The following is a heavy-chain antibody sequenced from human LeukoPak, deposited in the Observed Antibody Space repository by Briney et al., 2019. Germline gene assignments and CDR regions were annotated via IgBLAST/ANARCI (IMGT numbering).Heavy chain of an antibody. CDR2: IIPIYPTT. Sequence: VKVSCKASGGTFNSFALSWVRQAPGQRLEWMGGIIPIYPTTDYAQRFQGRVTISADESKGTVSLELSNLRSEDTAVYYCARASFPFLEWTTSIPFDVWGQGTVVIVSS. J-gene: IGHJ3*01. V-gene: IGHV1-69*13. D-gene: IGHD3-3*01. CDR1: GGTFNSFA. CDR3: ARASFPFLEWTTSIPFDV.